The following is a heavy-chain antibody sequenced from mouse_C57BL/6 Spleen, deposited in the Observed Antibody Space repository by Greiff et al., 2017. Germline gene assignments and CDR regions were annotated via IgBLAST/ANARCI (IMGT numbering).Heavy chain of an antibody. CDR3: ARSKIPYVYDGYTEV. V-gene: IGHV1-12*01. J-gene: IGHJ1*03. D-gene: IGHD2-2*01. CDR1: GYTFTSYN. CDR2: IYPGNGDP. Sequence: QVQLQQSGAELVRPGASVKMSCKASGYTFTSYNMHWVKQTPRQGLEWIGAIYPGNGDPSYNQKFKGKATLTVDKSSSTAYIQLRALTSEYSVVYICARSKIPYVYDGYTEVWGT.